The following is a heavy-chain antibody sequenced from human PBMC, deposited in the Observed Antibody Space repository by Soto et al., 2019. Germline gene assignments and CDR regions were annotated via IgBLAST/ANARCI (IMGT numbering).Heavy chain of an antibody. J-gene: IGHJ4*02. CDR3: ARGQTNIWYFDH. CDR1: GGSGSGYH. V-gene: IGHV4-59*02. CDR2: IYYSGTT. Sequence: QVQLQESGPRLVKPSETLSLTCTVSGGSGSGYHWNWVRQPPGKRLEWIGHIYYSGTTNYNPSLKSQNPISIDTSKNQFSLKMNSVTAADTAVYYGARGQTNIWYFDHWGQGTLVTVSS.